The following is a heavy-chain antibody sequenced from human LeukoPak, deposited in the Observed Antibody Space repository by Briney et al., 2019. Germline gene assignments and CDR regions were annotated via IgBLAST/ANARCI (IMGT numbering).Heavy chain of an antibody. CDR2: IYYSGST. V-gene: IGHV4-59*01. Sequence: SETLSLTCTVSGGSISSYYWSWIRQPPGKGLERIGYIYYSGSTNYNPSLKSRVTISVDTSKNQFSLKLSSVTAADTAVYYCARGGASGAAALNFLVYYYYYGMDVWGQGTTVTVSS. J-gene: IGHJ6*02. CDR1: GGSISSYY. D-gene: IGHD6-13*01. CDR3: ARGGASGAAALNFLVYYYYYGMDV.